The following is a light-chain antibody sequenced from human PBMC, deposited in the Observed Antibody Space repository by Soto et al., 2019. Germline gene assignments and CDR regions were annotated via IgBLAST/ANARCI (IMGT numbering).Light chain of an antibody. Sequence: DIQMTQSPSSLSASVGDRVTITCRTSQGIRNYLGWYQQRPGKAPNLLIYDASTLESGVPSIISGSSSTTYSITTISSLHPDYFASYYCQQNNSYWTFGQGTKVDIK. CDR2: DAS. V-gene: IGKV1-17*01. J-gene: IGKJ1*01. CDR3: QQNNSYWT. CDR1: QGIRNY.